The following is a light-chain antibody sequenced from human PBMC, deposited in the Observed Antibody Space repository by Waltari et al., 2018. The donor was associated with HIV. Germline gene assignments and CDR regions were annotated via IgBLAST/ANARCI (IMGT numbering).Light chain of an antibody. Sequence: SYELTQPPSVSVSPGLTASVTCSGDKLGDKYVCWYQQKPGRSPVLVLFQETKRPSGIPERFSGSNSGNTATLTISGTQAVDEADYFCQAWDNSTAVFGGGTQLTVL. J-gene: IGLJ2*01. CDR2: QET. V-gene: IGLV3-1*01. CDR3: QAWDNSTAV. CDR1: KLGDKY.